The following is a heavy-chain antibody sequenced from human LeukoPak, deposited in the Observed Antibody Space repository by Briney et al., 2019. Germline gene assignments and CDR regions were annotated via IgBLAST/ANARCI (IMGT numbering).Heavy chain of an antibody. CDR1: GFTFSNYA. D-gene: IGHD5-12*01. J-gene: IGHJ3*02. CDR2: IRNNGGSP. CDR3: VKDLHSGYMDYDSAFDI. Sequence: GGSLRLSCSASGFTFSNYAMHWVRQAPGKGLEYVSAIRNNGGSPYYADSVKGRFTISRDNSKNTLYLQLSGLRADDTAVYFCVKDLHSGYMDYDSAFDIWGRGTMVTVSS. V-gene: IGHV3-64D*06.